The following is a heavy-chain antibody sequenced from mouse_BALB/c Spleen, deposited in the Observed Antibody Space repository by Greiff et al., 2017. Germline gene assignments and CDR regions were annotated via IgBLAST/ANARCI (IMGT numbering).Heavy chain of an antibody. CDR2: ILPGSGST. D-gene: IGHD2-10*02. J-gene: IGHJ4*01. CDR3: ARSPYGPYAMDY. V-gene: IGHV1-9*01. Sequence: QVQLKQSGAELMKPGASVKISCKATGYTFSSYWIEWVKQRPGHGLEWIGEILPGSGSTNYNEKFKGKATFTADTSSNTAYMQLSSLTSEDSAVYYCARSPYGPYAMDYWGQGTSVTVSS. CDR1: GYTFSSYW.